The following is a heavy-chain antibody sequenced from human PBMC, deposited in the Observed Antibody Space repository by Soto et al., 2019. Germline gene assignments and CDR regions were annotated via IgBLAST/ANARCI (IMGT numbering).Heavy chain of an antibody. Sequence: EVQLVESGGGFVQPGGSLGLSCVASRFSFTNAWMSWVRQAPGKGPEWVGRIKSKTDGGTADYAAPVKDRFTISRDDSQNTLYLHMDSLKTEDTALYHCSTDIGIYGLDIWGQGTTVTVSS. CDR1: RFSFTNAW. D-gene: IGHD1-26*01. J-gene: IGHJ6*02. V-gene: IGHV3-15*01. CDR3: STDIGIYGLDI. CDR2: IKSKTDGGTA.